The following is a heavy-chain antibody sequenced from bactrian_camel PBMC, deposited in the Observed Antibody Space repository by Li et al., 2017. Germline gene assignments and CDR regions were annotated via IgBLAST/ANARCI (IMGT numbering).Heavy chain of an antibody. Sequence: VQLVESGGDLVQPGGSLRLSCAASGFTFSRHDMSWVRQAPGKGLEWVSAINSGGGSTYYVDSVKSRFTISRDNAKNTLYLQMNSLKTEDTAVYYCASLEANYWGQGTQVTVS. CDR3: ASLEANY. J-gene: IGHJ4*01. V-gene: IGHV3S40*01. CDR2: INSGGGST. D-gene: IGHD1*01. CDR1: GFTFSRHD.